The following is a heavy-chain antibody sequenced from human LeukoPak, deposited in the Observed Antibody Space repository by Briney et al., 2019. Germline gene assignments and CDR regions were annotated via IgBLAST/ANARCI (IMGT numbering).Heavy chain of an antibody. CDR1: GFTFSSYG. CDR3: ARDSSSIVATNNFDY. J-gene: IGHJ4*02. Sequence: GRSLRLSCAASGFTFSSYGMRWVRQAPGKGLEWVANIKQDGSEKYYVDSVKGRFTISRDNAKNSLYLQMNSLRAEDTAVYYCARDSSSIVATNNFDYWGQGTLVTVSS. V-gene: IGHV3-7*01. CDR2: IKQDGSEK. D-gene: IGHD5-12*01.